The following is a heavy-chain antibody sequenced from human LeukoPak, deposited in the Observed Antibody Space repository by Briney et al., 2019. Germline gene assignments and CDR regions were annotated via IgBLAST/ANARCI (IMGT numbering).Heavy chain of an antibody. CDR1: GGSFSGYC. V-gene: IGHV4-34*01. CDR3: ARGGTLYDFWSGYYRNNWFDP. D-gene: IGHD3-3*01. J-gene: IGHJ5*02. CDR2: INHSGST. Sequence: PSETLSLTCAVYGGSFSGYCWSWIRQPPGKGLEWIGEINHSGSTNYNPSLKSRVTISVDTSKNQFSLKLSSVTAADTAVYYCARGGTLYDFWSGYYRNNWFDPWGQGTLVTVSS.